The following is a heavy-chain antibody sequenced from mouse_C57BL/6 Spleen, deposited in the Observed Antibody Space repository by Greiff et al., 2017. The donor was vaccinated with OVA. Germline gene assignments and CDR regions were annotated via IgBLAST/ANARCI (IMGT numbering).Heavy chain of an antibody. V-gene: IGHV1-4*01. Sequence: VQLQQSGAELARPGASVKMSCKASGYTFTSYTMHWVKQRPGQGLEWIGYINPSSGYTKYNQKFKDKATLTADKSSSTAYMQLSSLTSEDAAVYYCARYRSSGDFDYWGQGTTLTVSS. CDR3: ARYRSSGDFDY. CDR2: INPSSGYT. CDR1: GYTFTSYT. D-gene: IGHD1-1*01. J-gene: IGHJ2*01.